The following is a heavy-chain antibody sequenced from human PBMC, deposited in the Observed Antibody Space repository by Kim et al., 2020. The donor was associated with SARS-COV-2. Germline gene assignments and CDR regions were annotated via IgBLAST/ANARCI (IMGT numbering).Heavy chain of an antibody. V-gene: IGHV3-30*18. CDR3: AKGGRGYDRHYYYYYYM. J-gene: IGHJ6*03. D-gene: IGHD5-12*01. Sequence: GGSLRLSCAASGFTFSSYGMHWVRQAPGKGLEWVAVISYDGSNKYYADSVKGRFTISRDNSKNTLYLQMNSLRAEDTAVYYCAKGGRGYDRHYYYYYYM. CDR2: ISYDGSNK. CDR1: GFTFSSYG.